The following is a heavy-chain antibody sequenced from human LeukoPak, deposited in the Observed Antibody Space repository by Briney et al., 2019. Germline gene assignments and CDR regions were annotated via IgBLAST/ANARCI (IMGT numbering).Heavy chain of an antibody. J-gene: IGHJ4*02. D-gene: IGHD1-26*01. V-gene: IGHV3-23*01. CDR1: GFTFSSYG. CDR2: ISGSGGST. Sequence: GGSLRLSCAASGFTFSSYGMSWVRQAPGKGLEWVPAISGSGGSTYYADSVKGRFTVSGDNSKNTLYLQMSSLTAADTAVYYCAKDRSIGTYYTFDHWGQGTLVTVSS. CDR3: AKDRSIGTYYTFDH.